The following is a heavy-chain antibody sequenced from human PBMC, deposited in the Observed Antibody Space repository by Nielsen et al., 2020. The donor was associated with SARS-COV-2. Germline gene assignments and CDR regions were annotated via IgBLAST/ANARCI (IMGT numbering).Heavy chain of an antibody. CDR3: ARQGYGDYRDYYYGIDV. J-gene: IGHJ6*02. V-gene: IGHV5-51*01. Sequence: GESLKISCQGSGYNFTTYWIGWVRQMPGKGLEWMGIIYPGDSDTRYSPSFQGQVTIAVDKTISTAYLQWSSLKASDTAMYFCARQGYGDYRDYYYGIDVWGQGTTVTVSS. D-gene: IGHD4-17*01. CDR1: GYNFTTYW. CDR2: IYPGDSDT.